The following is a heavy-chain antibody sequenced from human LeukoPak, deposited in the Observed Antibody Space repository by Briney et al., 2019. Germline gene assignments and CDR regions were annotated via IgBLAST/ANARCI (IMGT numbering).Heavy chain of an antibody. CDR2: IYYSGST. D-gene: IGHD3-22*01. CDR3: VYDSSGYYYFDY. CDR1: GGSISSYY. Sequence: SETLSLTCTVSGGSISSYYWSWIRQPPGKGLEWIGNIYYSGSTYYNPSLKSRVTISVDTSKNQFSLKLSSVTAADTAVYYCVYDSSGYYYFDYWGQGTLVTVSS. V-gene: IGHV4-59*04. J-gene: IGHJ4*02.